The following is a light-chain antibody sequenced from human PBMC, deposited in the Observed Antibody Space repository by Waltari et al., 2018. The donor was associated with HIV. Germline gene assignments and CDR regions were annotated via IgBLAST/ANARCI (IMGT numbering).Light chain of an antibody. CDR1: SGDIGTYKY. Sequence: QSALTQPASVSGSPGQSIAISCTGTSGDIGTYKYVSLYQQHTGQVPKLIIYDVNVRPAGVAGRCAGSKSGNTATLTSSGLHSDDEADYYCCSYTVNSTGVFGAGTKITV. CDR2: DVN. V-gene: IGLV2-14*03. CDR3: CSYTVNSTGV. J-gene: IGLJ1*01.